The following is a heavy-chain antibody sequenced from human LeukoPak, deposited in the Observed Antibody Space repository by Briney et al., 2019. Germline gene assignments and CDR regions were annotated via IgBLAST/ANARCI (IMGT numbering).Heavy chain of an antibody. CDR1: GFTFSSYA. Sequence: GGSLRLSCAASGFTFSSYAMNWVRQAPGKGLEWVSGISGSGGNTYYADSVKGRFTISRDNSKNTLYLQMNSLRAEDTAVYYCAKGKGFCIIWPFDYCGQGDLVTVSS. V-gene: IGHV3-23*01. CDR3: AKGKGFCIIWPFDY. J-gene: IGHJ4*02. CDR2: ISGSGGNT. D-gene: IGHD3-16*01.